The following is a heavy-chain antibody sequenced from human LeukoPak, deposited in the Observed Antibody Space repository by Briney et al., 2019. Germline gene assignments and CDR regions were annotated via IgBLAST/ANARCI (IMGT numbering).Heavy chain of an antibody. V-gene: IGHV1-69*05. J-gene: IGHJ3*02. CDR3: AFEIRDVFDI. CDR1: GGTLSTYA. CDR2: IFPIFGTT. D-gene: IGHD3-9*01. Sequence: SVKVSCKASGGTLSTYAITWVRQAPGQGLEWMGGIFPIFGTTNYAQNFQGRVTITTDASTNTAYMALSSLRSEDTAVYYCAFEIRDVFDIWGQGTVVTVSS.